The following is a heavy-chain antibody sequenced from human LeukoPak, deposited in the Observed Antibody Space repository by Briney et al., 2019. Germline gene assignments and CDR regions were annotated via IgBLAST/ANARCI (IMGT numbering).Heavy chain of an antibody. J-gene: IGHJ5*02. CDR3: ARDVGITVADSFDP. CDR1: GYPFISYY. V-gene: IGHV1-18*04. D-gene: IGHD6-13*01. Sequence: GASVKVSCKASGYPFISYYIHWVRQAPGQGLEWMGWIHIYRGNTNYAQKFQGRVTMTTDTSTCTVYMEVRGLRSDDTAMYYCARDVGITVADSFDPWGQGTLVTVSS. CDR2: IHIYRGNT.